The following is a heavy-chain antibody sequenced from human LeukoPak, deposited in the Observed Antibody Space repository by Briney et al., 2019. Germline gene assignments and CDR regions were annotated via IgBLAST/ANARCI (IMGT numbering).Heavy chain of an antibody. J-gene: IGHJ4*02. CDR2: ISSSSSYI. CDR1: GFTFSSYS. Sequence: GGSLRLSCAASGFTFSSYSMTWVRQAPGKGLEWVSSISSSSSYIYYADSVKGRFTISRDNAKNSLYLQMNSLRAEDTAVYYCARDYSSTSCYTGRCWGQGTLVTVSS. D-gene: IGHD2-2*02. V-gene: IGHV3-21*01. CDR3: ARDYSSTSCYTGRC.